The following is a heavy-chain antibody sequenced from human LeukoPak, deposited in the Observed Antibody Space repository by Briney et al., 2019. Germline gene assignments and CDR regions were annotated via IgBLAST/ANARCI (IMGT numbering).Heavy chain of an antibody. D-gene: IGHD3-22*01. CDR2: ISYDGSNK. J-gene: IGHJ5*02. Sequence: PGGSLRLSCAASGFTFSSYGMHWVRQAPGKGLEWVAVISYDGSNKYYADSVKGRFTISRDNSKNTLYLQMNSLRAEDPAVYYCAKDLVNYYDSSGYYNWFDPWGQGTLVTVSS. V-gene: IGHV3-30*18. CDR3: AKDLVNYYDSSGYYNWFDP. CDR1: GFTFSSYG.